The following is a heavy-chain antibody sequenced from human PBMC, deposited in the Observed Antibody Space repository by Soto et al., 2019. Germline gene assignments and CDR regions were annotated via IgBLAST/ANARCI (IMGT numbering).Heavy chain of an antibody. CDR2: IYYSGST. J-gene: IGHJ4*02. D-gene: IGHD3-3*01. CDR1: GGSISSGGYY. Sequence: SETLSLTCTVSGGSISSGGYYWSWIRQHPGKGLEWIGYIYYSGSTYYNPSLKSRVTISVDTSKNQFSLKLSSVTAADTAVYYCARDRRFLEWYYFDYWGQGTLVTVSS. CDR3: ARDRRFLEWYYFDY. V-gene: IGHV4-31*03.